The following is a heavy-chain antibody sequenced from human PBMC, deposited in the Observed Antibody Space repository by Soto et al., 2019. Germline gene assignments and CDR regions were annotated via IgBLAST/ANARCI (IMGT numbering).Heavy chain of an antibody. Sequence: QLQLQESGPGLVKPSETLSLTCTVSGDSVTISDYYWGWIRQPPGKGLEWIGSIHYSGITYYNPSLMSRVTISGDTSKKQFALKRNSVTAADAAVYYCAAHDSGGYYAEYWGQGTLVTVSA. CDR3: AAHDSGGYYAEY. CDR1: GDSVTISDYY. D-gene: IGHD3-22*01. CDR2: IHYSGIT. J-gene: IGHJ4*02. V-gene: IGHV4-39*01.